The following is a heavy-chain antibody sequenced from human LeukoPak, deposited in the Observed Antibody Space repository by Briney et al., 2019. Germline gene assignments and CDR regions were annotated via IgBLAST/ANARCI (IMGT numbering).Heavy chain of an antibody. CDR1: GFTVSSNY. CDR2: IYSGGST. CDR3: ARDPGFMFGAFFLYY. V-gene: IGHV3-66*01. D-gene: IGHD3-10*02. Sequence: PGGSLRLSCAASGFTVSSNYMSWVRQAPGKGLEWVSVIYSGGSTYYSDSVKGRFTISRDNSKNTMYLQMNSLRAEETAVYNCARDPGFMFGAFFLYYSGEGTLVTASS. J-gene: IGHJ4*02.